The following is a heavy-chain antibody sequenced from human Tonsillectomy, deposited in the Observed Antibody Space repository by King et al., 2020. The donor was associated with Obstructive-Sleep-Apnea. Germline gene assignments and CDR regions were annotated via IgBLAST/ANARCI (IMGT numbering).Heavy chain of an antibody. CDR1: GFTFSTYG. D-gene: IGHD3-3*01. CDR2: IQYDGNNK. Sequence: VQLVESGGGVVQPGRSLRLSCAASGFTFSTYGIHWVRQAPGKGLEGVAFIQYDGNNKYYADSVKGRFAISRDNSQNTLYLQKNSLRVEDTAVYYCAKPPITILGVADLWYFDYWGQGTLVTVSS. J-gene: IGHJ4*02. CDR3: AKPPITILGVADLWYFDY. V-gene: IGHV3-30*02.